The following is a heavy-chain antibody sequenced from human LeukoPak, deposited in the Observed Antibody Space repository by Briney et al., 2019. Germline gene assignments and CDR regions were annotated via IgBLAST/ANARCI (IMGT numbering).Heavy chain of an antibody. V-gene: IGHV3-48*04. J-gene: IGHJ5*02. Sequence: LPGGSLRLSCAASGFTFSSYSMNWVRQAPGKGLEWVSYISSSGSTIYYADSVKGRFTISRDNAKNSLYLQMNSLRAEDTAVYYCARVGYSYGHGWFDPWGQGTLVTVSS. CDR2: ISSSGSTI. D-gene: IGHD5-18*01. CDR3: ARVGYSYGHGWFDP. CDR1: GFTFSSYS.